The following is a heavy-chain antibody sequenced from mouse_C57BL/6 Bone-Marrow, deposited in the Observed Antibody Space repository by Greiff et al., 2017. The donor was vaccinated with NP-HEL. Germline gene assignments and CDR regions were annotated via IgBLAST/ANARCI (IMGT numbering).Heavy chain of an antibody. CDR1: GFTFTDYY. CDR2: IRNKANGYPT. Sequence: EVKLVESGGGLVQPGASLRLSCAASGFTFTDYYMSWVRQPPGKAPEWLALIRNKANGYPTAYTASVKGRFTISRDNSQNILYLQMNTLRAEDSATYYCVKAPLDSSGYGFDYWGKGTTLTVSS. J-gene: IGHJ2*01. CDR3: VKAPLDSSGYGFDY. V-gene: IGHV7-4*01. D-gene: IGHD3-2*02.